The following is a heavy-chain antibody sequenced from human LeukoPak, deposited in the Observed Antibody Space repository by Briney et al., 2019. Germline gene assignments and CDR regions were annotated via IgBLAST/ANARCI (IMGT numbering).Heavy chain of an antibody. CDR1: GYTFTSYG. D-gene: IGHD2-21*02. J-gene: IGHJ4*02. Sequence: GASVKVSCKASGYTFTSYGISWVRQAPGQGLEWMGWISAYNGNTNYAQKLQGRVTMTTDTSTSTAYMELSSLRSEDTAVYYCASSSYPCGGDCSPYWGQGTLVTVSS. CDR2: ISAYNGNT. V-gene: IGHV1-18*01. CDR3: ASSSYPCGGDCSPY.